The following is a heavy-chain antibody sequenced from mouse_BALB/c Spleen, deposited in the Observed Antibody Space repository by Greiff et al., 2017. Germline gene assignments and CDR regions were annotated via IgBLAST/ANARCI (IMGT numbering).Heavy chain of an antibody. J-gene: IGHJ4*01. CDR1: GFTFSDYY. CDR2: ISDGGSYT. D-gene: IGHD1-1*01. V-gene: IGHV5-4*02. Sequence: EVNVVESGGGLVKPGGSLKLSCAASGFTFSDYYMYWVRQTPEKRLEWVATISDGGSYTYYPDSVKGRFTISRDNAKNNLYLQMSSLKSEDTAMYYCARAFYYYGSSYNYYAMDYWGQGTSVTVSS. CDR3: ARAFYYYGSSYNYYAMDY.